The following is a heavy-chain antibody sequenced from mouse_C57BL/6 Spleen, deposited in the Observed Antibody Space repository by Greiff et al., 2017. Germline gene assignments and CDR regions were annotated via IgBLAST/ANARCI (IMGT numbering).Heavy chain of an antibody. Sequence: VKLVESGPGLVQPSQSLSITCTVSGFSLTSYGVHWVRQSPGKGLEWLGVIWSGGSTDYNAAFISRLSISKDNSQSNVFFKKNSLQSYDTAIYYCARTPWLPVMDYWGQGTSVTVSS. J-gene: IGHJ4*01. CDR1: GFSLTSYG. CDR3: ARTPWLPVMDY. D-gene: IGHD2-2*01. V-gene: IGHV2-2*03. CDR2: IWSGGST.